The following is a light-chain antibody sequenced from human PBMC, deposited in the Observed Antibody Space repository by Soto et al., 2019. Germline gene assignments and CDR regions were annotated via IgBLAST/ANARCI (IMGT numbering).Light chain of an antibody. V-gene: IGKV3-20*01. CDR1: QSLSSSY. J-gene: IGKJ1*01. CDR2: GAS. CDR3: QLFSCSAVTWS. Sequence: EIVLTQSPGTLSLSPGERATLSCRASQSLSSSYLAWYQQKPGQAPRLLIYGASSRATGIPDRFSGSGAGTDFALSISKLEPEDFALYYCQLFSCSAVTWSFGDGTRVEIK.